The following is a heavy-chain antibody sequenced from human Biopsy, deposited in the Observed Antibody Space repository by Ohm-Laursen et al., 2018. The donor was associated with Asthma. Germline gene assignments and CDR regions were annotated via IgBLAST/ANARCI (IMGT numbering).Heavy chain of an antibody. V-gene: IGHV1-46*01. CDR1: GYSFTSDY. J-gene: IGHJ4*02. CDR3: VRPSGTNPHYFDY. Sequence: ASVKVSCKASGYSFTSDYIHWVRQAPGQGLEWMGIFNPSGGSTSYAQKFQGRVTMTRDTSTSTVYMELSSLRSEDTAVYYCVRPSGTNPHYFDYWGQGTLVTVSS. CDR2: FNPSGGST. D-gene: IGHD1/OR15-1a*01.